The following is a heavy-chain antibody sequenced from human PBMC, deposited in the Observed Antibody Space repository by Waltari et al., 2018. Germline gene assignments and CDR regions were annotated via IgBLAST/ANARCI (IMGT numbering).Heavy chain of an antibody. Sequence: EVQLVESGGGLVQPGGSLRVSCTASGFTFSSYWMHWVRQIPGKGLGWVTRINREGSGTSDAESAKGRFTISRDNAKNTLFLQMNSLRGEDTAVYYCASGNSHAFDLWGQGTMVTVSS. CDR1: GFTFSSYW. CDR3: ASGNSHAFDL. J-gene: IGHJ3*01. CDR2: INREGSGT. V-gene: IGHV3-74*01. D-gene: IGHD1-7*01.